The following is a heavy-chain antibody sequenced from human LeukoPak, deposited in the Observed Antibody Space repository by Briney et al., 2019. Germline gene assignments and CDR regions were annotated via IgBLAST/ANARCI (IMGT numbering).Heavy chain of an antibody. CDR2: IWYDGSNE. V-gene: IGHV3-33*01. CDR1: GFTFSSYG. Sequence: GRSLRLSCAASGFTFSSYGMHWVRQAPGKGLEWVAVIWYDGSNENYADSVKGRFTISRDNSKKTMYLQMNSLRAEDTAVYYCARQGIVGARRGGWFDYWGLGTWSPSPQ. CDR3: ARQGIVGARRGGWFDY. J-gene: IGHJ4*02. D-gene: IGHD1-26*01.